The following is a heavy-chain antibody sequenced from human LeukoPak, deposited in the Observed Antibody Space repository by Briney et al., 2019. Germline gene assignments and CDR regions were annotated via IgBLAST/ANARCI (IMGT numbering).Heavy chain of an antibody. D-gene: IGHD6-13*01. Sequence: SETLSLTCTVSGCTISSSSYYWVWMRQPPGKGLEWIGSIYDSGSTYYNPSLKSRVTISVDTSKNQFSLKLSSVTAADTAVYYCARGAAALLSYWGQGTLVTVSS. CDR2: IYDSGST. J-gene: IGHJ4*02. V-gene: IGHV4-39*01. CDR3: ARGAAALLSY. CDR1: GCTISSSSYY.